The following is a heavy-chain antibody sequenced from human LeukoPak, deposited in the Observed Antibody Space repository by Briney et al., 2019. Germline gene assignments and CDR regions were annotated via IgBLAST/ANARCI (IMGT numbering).Heavy chain of an antibody. CDR2: IKYDASST. V-gene: IGHV3-74*01. J-gene: IGHJ4*02. Sequence: GGALRLSCADSGFTFSSHWMHWVRQAPGKGLVWVSRIKYDASSTSYADSVKGRFTISRDNAKNTLYLQMNSLRAEDTAVYYCARGATYAYYQDYWGQGTLVTVSS. CDR3: ARGATYAYYQDY. CDR1: GFTFSSHW. D-gene: IGHD1-26*01.